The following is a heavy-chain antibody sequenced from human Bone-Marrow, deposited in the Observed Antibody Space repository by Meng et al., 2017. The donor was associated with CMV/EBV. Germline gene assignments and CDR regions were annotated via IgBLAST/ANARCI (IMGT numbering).Heavy chain of an antibody. D-gene: IGHD3-10*01. J-gene: IGHJ4*02. CDR3: ARALRITMVRGATFDD. Sequence: ASVKVSCKASGYTFTSYYMHWVRQAPGQGLEWMGIINPSGGSTSYAQKFQGRVTMTRDTSTSTVYMELSSLRSEDTAVYYCARALRITMVRGATFDDWGQGTLVTVSS. CDR2: INPSGGST. V-gene: IGHV1-46*01. CDR1: GYTFTSYY.